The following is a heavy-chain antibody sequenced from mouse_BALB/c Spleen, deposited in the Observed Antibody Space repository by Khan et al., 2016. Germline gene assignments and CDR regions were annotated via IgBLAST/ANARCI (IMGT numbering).Heavy chain of an antibody. V-gene: IGHV3-2*02. CDR2: ISYSGST. CDR3: ARRATAWYFDV. Sequence: QLEESGPGLVKPSQSLSLTCTVTGYSITSDYAWNWIRQFPGNKLEWMGYISYSGSTSYNPSLKSRISITRDTSKNQFFLQLNSVTTEDTATYYCARRATAWYFDVWGAGTTVTVSS. J-gene: IGHJ1*01. D-gene: IGHD1-2*01. CDR1: GYSITSDYA.